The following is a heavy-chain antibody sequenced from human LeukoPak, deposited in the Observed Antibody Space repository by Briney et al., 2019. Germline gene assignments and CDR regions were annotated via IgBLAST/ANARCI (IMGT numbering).Heavy chain of an antibody. CDR1: GGSFSGYY. V-gene: IGHV4-34*01. Sequence: SETLSLTCAVYGGSFSGYYWSWIRQPPGKGLEWIGEINHSGSTNYNPSLKSRVTISVDTPKNQFSLKLSSVTAADTAVYYCARGYGSGSYYAGAWGQGTLVTVSS. CDR2: INHSGST. CDR3: ARGYGSGSYYAGA. J-gene: IGHJ5*02. D-gene: IGHD3-10*01.